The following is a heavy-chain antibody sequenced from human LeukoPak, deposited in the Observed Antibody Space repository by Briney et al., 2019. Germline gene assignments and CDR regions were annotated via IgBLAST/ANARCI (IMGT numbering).Heavy chain of an antibody. D-gene: IGHD3-22*01. V-gene: IGHV4-39*07. CDR2: IYSTGTT. J-gene: IGHJ4*02. CDR1: GDSITSGSYY. CDR3: GRDSGFWLY. Sequence: SETLSLTCTVSGDSITSGSYYWGWIRQTPGKGLEWIGNIYSTGTTSYNPSVKSRVTMSVDTSKNQFSLKLDSVTAADTAAYYCGRDSGFWLYWGQGTLVTVSS.